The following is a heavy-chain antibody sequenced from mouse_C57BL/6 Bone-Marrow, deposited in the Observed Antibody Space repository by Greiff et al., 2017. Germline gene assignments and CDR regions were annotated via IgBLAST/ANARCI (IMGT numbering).Heavy chain of an antibody. J-gene: IGHJ3*01. Sequence: VQLQQPEAELVKPGASVKLSCKASGYTFTSYWMQWVKQRPGQGLEWIGEIDPSDSYTNYNQKFKGKATLTVDTSSSTAYMQLSSLTSEDSAVYYCAREGAYYSNAWFAYWGQGTLVTVSA. CDR1: GYTFTSYW. CDR2: IDPSDSYT. CDR3: AREGAYYSNAWFAY. V-gene: IGHV1-50*01. D-gene: IGHD2-5*01.